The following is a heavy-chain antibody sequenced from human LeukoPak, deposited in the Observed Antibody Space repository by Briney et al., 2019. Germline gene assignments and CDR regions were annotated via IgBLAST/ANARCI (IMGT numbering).Heavy chain of an antibody. V-gene: IGHV3-30*03. Sequence: GGSLRLSCAASGFTFSSYGMHWVRQAPGKGLEWVAVISYDGSNKYYAGSVKGRFTISRDNSKNTLYLQMNSLRAEDTAVYYCVVGPPDYWGQGTLVTVSS. D-gene: IGHD1-14*01. CDR1: GFTFSSYG. CDR2: ISYDGSNK. CDR3: VVGPPDY. J-gene: IGHJ4*02.